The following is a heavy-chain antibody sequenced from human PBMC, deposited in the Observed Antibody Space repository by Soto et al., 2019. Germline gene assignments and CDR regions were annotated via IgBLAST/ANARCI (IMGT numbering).Heavy chain of an antibody. V-gene: IGHV4-30-2*01. CDR3: ARGLRRYNWFDP. CDR1: GGSISSGGYS. D-gene: IGHD4-17*01. Sequence: SETLSLTCAVSGGSISSGGYSWSWIRQPPGKGLEWIGYIYRSGSTYYNPSLKSRVTISVDRSKNQFSLKLSSVTAADTAVYYCARGLRRYNWFDPWGQGTLVTVSS. J-gene: IGHJ5*02. CDR2: IYRSGST.